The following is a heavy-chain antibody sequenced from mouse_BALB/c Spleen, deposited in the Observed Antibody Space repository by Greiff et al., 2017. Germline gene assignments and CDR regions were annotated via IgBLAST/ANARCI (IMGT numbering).Heavy chain of an antibody. CDR1: GYTFTDYA. D-gene: IGHD2-1*01. V-gene: IGHV1-67*01. CDR3: ARFGGNYYFDY. J-gene: IGHJ2*01. CDR2: ISIYYDNT. Sequence: QFQLQQSGPELVRPGESVKISCKGSGYTFTDYAIHWVKQSHAKSLEWIGVISIYYDNTNYNQKFKGKATMTVDKSSSTAYMELARLTSEDSAIYYCARFGGNYYFDYWGQGTTLTVSS.